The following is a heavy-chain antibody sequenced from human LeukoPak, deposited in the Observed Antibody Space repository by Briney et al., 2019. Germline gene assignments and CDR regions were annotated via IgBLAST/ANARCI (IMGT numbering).Heavy chain of an antibody. CDR3: AKDFGVVPNY. Sequence: GGSLRLSCAASGFTFSSYSMNWVRQAPGKGLEWVSSISSSSSYIYYADSVKGRFTISRDNSKNTLYLQMNSLRAEDTAVYYCAKDFGVVPNYWGQGTLVTVSS. CDR2: ISSSSSYI. D-gene: IGHD3-3*01. J-gene: IGHJ4*02. V-gene: IGHV3-21*04. CDR1: GFTFSSYS.